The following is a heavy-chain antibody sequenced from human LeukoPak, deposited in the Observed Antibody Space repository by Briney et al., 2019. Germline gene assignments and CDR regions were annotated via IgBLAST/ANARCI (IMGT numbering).Heavy chain of an antibody. Sequence: SETLSLTCAVYGGSFSGYYWSWIRQPPGKGLEWIGEINDSGSTSYTPSLKNRVTISLDMSKNQFSLKLFSMTAADTAVYYCARARFEVYTVRSFYYGMDVWGQGTTVTVSS. J-gene: IGHJ6*02. D-gene: IGHD4-17*01. V-gene: IGHV4-34*01. CDR3: ARARFEVYTVRSFYYGMDV. CDR1: GGSFSGYY. CDR2: INDSGST.